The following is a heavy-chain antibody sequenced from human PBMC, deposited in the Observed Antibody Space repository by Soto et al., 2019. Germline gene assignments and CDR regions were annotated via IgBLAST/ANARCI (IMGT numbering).Heavy chain of an antibody. CDR2: INHSGST. CDR1: VGSFSGYY. D-gene: IGHD3-10*01. Sequence: SETLSLTCAVYVGSFSGYYWSWIRQRPGKGLECIWEINHSGSTNYDPSLKSRVTISVYASKNEFSLKLSSVTAACTAVYYCARRPTRRSGLKNFDYGGQGTLVT. V-gene: IGHV4-34*01. CDR3: ARRPTRRSGLKNFDY. J-gene: IGHJ4*02.